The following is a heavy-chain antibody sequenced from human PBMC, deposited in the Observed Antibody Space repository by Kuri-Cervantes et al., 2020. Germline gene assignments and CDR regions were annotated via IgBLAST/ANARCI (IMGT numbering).Heavy chain of an antibody. J-gene: IGHJ4*02. CDR1: GGSISSYY. CDR2: IYYSGST. V-gene: IGHV4-59*12. D-gene: IGHD6-19*01. Sequence: SETLSLTCTVSGGSISSYYWSWIRQPPGKGLEWIGYIYYSGSTNYNPSLKSRVTISVDTSKNQFSLKLSSVTAADTAVYYCARGQGKRSSSGWASMGYWGQGTLVTVSS. CDR3: ARGQGKRSSSGWASMGY.